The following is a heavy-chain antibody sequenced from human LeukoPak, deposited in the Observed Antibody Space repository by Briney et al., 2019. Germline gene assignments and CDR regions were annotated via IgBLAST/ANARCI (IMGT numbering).Heavy chain of an antibody. CDR3: ARRARYHSSFPLDF. CDR2: IYPGDSDT. D-gene: IGHD6-13*01. CDR1: GYTLASHW. Sequence: GESLKISCKGSGYTLASHWIGWVRQMPGKGLEWMGIIYPGDSDTRYSPSFQGQVTISADKSISTAYLQWSSLKASDTAMYYCARRARYHSSFPLDFWGQGTQVIVSS. V-gene: IGHV5-51*01. J-gene: IGHJ4*02.